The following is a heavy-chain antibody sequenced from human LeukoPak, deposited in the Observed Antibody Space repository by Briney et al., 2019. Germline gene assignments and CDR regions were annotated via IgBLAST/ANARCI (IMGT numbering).Heavy chain of an antibody. CDR1: GFTFGSNW. CDR2: INQDGSVR. Sequence: PGGSLRLSCAASGFTFGSNWMSWVRQAPGKGLEWVAHINQDGSVRYYVDSVKGRFTISRDNTKYSLYLQMNNLRVDDTAIYYCSREPSNASAWFYFDPLGQGTLVTVSS. J-gene: IGHJ4*01. CDR3: SREPSNASAWFYFDP. V-gene: IGHV3-7*01. D-gene: IGHD6-19*01.